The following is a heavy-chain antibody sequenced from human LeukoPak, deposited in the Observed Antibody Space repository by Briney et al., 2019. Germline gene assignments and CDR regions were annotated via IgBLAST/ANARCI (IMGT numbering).Heavy chain of an antibody. D-gene: IGHD2-15*01. CDR3: AKPGRSYSVGY. J-gene: IGHJ4*02. Sequence: GGSLRLSCVASGFTFSTYAMDWVRQAPGKGLEWVSVISADGGSTYYADSVKGRFTISRDNSKNTLYLQMNSLRAEDTAVYYCAKPGRSYSVGYWGQGALVTVSS. V-gene: IGHV3-23*01. CDR1: GFTFSTYA. CDR2: ISADGGST.